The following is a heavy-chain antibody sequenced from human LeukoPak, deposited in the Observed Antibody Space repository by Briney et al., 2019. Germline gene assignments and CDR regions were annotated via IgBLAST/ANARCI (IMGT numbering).Heavy chain of an antibody. CDR3: ARDLLKYCSSTSCYTSAFDI. D-gene: IGHD2-2*02. CDR1: GFTFSSYG. V-gene: IGHV3-30*02. J-gene: IGHJ3*02. CDR2: IRYDGSNK. Sequence: GGSLRLSCAASGFTFSSYGMHWVRQAPGKGLEWVAFIRYDGSNKYYADSVKGRFTISRDNSKNTLYLQMNSLRAEDTAVYYCARDLLKYCSSTSCYTSAFDIWGQGTMVTVSS.